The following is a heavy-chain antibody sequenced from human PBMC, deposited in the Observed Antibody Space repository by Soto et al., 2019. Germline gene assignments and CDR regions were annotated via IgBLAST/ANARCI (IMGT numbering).Heavy chain of an antibody. CDR3: ARRQGYAIRWSSGYFDY. D-gene: IGHD6-13*01. CDR1: AGSVSSSSYY. J-gene: IGHJ4*02. CDR2: IDYSGST. Sequence: QLQLQESGPGLVKPSETLSLTCTVSAGSVSSSSYYWDWIRQPPGKGLEWIGSIDYSGSTYYNPSLNNRVTISVDTDNNQFSLKLSSATAADTAVYYCARRQGYAIRWSSGYFDYWGQGTLGTVSS. V-gene: IGHV4-39*01.